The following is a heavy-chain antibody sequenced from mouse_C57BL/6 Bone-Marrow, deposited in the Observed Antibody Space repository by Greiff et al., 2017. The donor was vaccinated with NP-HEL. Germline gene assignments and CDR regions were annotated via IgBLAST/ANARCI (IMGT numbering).Heavy chain of an antibody. V-gene: IGHV5-17*01. Sequence: DVMLVESGGGLVKPGGSLKLSCAASGFTFSDYGMHWVRQAPEKGLEWVAYISSGSSTIYYADTVKGRFTISRDNAKNTLFLQMTSLRSEDTAMYYCARGGDYGSSLDYWGQGTTLTVSS. CDR3: ARGGDYGSSLDY. J-gene: IGHJ2*01. CDR1: GFTFSDYG. CDR2: ISSGSSTI. D-gene: IGHD1-1*01.